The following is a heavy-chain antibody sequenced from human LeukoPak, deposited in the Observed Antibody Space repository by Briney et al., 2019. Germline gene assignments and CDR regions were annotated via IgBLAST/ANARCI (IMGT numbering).Heavy chain of an antibody. Sequence: PSETLSLTCTVSGGSISSYYWTWIRQPPGKGLEWIGYIFYSGGSNYNPSLKSRVTISVDTSKNHFSLKLSSVAAADTAVYYCARLGSTFDIWGQGTMVTVSS. V-gene: IGHV4-59*08. CDR1: GGSISSYY. J-gene: IGHJ3*02. CDR3: ARLGSTFDI. CDR2: IFYSGGS. D-gene: IGHD2-2*01.